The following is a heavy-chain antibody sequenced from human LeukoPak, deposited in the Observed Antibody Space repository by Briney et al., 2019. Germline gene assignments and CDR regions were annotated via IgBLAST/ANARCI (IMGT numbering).Heavy chain of an antibody. CDR2: INPNSGGS. CDR3: SIVGTAFYGFDM. CDR1: GYTLTDHY. J-gene: IGHJ3*02. V-gene: IGHV1-2*02. D-gene: IGHD1-1*01. Sequence: ASVKVSFKASGYTLTDHYLHWRRQAPGQGPEWMGWINPNSGGSRYAQKFERRVTMTREMSIGTAYMELSSLTSDDPAVYYCSIVGTAFYGFDMWGQGTMVTVSS.